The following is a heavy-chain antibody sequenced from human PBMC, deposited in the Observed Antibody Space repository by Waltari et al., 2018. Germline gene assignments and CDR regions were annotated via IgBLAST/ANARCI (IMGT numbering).Heavy chain of an antibody. Sequence: QVQLQQWGAGLLKPSETLSLTCGYYGESFNHYYWIWVRQPPGKGLEWIGETDHRGATKYNPSLASRVTISLDTSKSQFSLSLPSVIAADAAMYYCARHRRGSNGIDYWGQGTLVTVSS. CDR2: TDHRGAT. D-gene: IGHD7-27*01. CDR1: GESFNHYY. J-gene: IGHJ4*02. CDR3: ARHRRGSNGIDY. V-gene: IGHV4-34*01.